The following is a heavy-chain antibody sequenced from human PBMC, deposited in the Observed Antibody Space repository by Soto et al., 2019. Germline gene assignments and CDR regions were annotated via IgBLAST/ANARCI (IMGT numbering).Heavy chain of an antibody. V-gene: IGHV1-2*04. CDR1: GYTFTGYY. D-gene: IGHD6-13*01. CDR2: INPNSGGT. J-gene: IGHJ6*02. CDR3: ARTGIAAAGTTGEYYYYYRMDV. Sequence: ASVKVSCKSSGYTFTGYYMHWVRQAPGQGLEWMGWINPNSGGTNYAQKFQGWVTMTRDTSISTAYMELSRLRSDDTAVYYCARTGIAAAGTTGEYYYYYRMDVWGQGTTVTVSS.